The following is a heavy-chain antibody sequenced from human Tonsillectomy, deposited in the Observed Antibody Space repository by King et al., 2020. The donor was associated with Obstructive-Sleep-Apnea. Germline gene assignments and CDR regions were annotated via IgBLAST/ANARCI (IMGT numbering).Heavy chain of an antibody. Sequence: VQLVQSGGGLVQPGRSLRLSCAASGFTFDDYAMHWVRQAPGKGLEWVSSISWSGGVIGYADSVKGRFTISRDNAKNSLYLEMNSLRPEDTALYYCGKDYAPSLGFSDRVDYWGQGTLVTVSS. CDR1: GFTFDDYA. J-gene: IGHJ4*02. CDR3: GKDYAPSLGFSDRVDY. CDR2: ISWSGGVI. V-gene: IGHV3-9*01. D-gene: IGHD2-2*01.